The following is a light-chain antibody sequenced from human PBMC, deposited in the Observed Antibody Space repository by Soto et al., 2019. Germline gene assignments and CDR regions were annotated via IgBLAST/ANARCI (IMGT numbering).Light chain of an antibody. CDR2: WAS. Sequence: DIAMTQSPDSLSVSLGERATINCKASRSLLHSSNNENHLAWYQQKPGQPPKLLIYWASTRESGVPDRLTGSGSETDFSLTISGLQAEDVAVYYCHQYYSIPLTFGGGTKVELK. V-gene: IGKV4-1*01. CDR3: HQYYSIPLT. J-gene: IGKJ4*01. CDR1: RSLLHSSNNENH.